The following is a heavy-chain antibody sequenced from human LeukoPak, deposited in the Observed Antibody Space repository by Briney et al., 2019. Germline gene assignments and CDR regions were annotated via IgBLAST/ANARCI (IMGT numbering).Heavy chain of an antibody. J-gene: IGHJ4*02. D-gene: IGHD3-10*01. V-gene: IGHV6-1*01. Sequence: SQTLSLTCAISGDSVSSSISAWVWIRQSPSRGLEWLGRTYYRSKWYNEYALSVKSRITINPDTSRNQFSLQLTSMTPEDTAVYNCVRDWFGWYFDFWGQGILVTVSS. CDR2: TYYRSKWYN. CDR3: VRDWFGWYFDF. CDR1: GDSVSSSISA.